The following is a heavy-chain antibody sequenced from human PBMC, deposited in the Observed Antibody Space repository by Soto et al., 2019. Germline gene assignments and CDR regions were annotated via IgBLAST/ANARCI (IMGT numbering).Heavy chain of an antibody. CDR1: GYTLTELS. J-gene: IGHJ6*02. V-gene: IGHV1-24*01. CDR3: ATAPRAGTGYYYYGMDV. Sequence: GASVKVSCKVSGYTLTELSMHWVRQAPGKGLEWMGGFDPEDGETIYAQKFQGRVTMTEDTSTDTDYMELSSLRSEDTAVYYCATAPRAGTGYYYYGMDVWGQGTTVTVSS. CDR2: FDPEDGET. D-gene: IGHD6-13*01.